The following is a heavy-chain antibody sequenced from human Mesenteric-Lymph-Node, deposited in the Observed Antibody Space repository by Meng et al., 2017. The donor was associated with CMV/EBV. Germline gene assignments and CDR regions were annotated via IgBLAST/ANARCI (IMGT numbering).Heavy chain of an antibody. Sequence: SGYTFTSYFMHWVRQAPGQGLEWMGLINPSDGTTNYAQKFQGRVTITADKSTNTAYMELSSLKSEDTAVYYCAGWRGVTATSWLDYWGQGTLVTVSS. CDR2: INPSDGTT. CDR1: GYTFTSYF. D-gene: IGHD2-21*02. CDR3: AGWRGVTATSWLDY. J-gene: IGHJ4*02. V-gene: IGHV1-46*01.